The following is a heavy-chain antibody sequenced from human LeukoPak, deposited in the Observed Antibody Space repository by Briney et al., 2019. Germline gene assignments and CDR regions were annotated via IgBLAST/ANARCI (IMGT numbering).Heavy chain of an antibody. D-gene: IGHD3-22*01. CDR1: GFTFGDFA. CDR2: IRSKAYGGTT. Sequence: GGSLRLSCTASGFTFGDFAMSWFRQAPGKGLEWVGFIRSKAYGGTTEYAASVKGRFTISRDDSKSIAYLQMNSLKTEDTAVYYCTRDTGLYCYDSSASFDYWGQGTLVTVSS. CDR3: TRDTGLYCYDSSASFDY. J-gene: IGHJ4*02. V-gene: IGHV3-49*03.